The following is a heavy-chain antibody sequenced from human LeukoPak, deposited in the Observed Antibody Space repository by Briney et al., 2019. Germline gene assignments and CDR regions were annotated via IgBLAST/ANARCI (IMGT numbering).Heavy chain of an antibody. J-gene: IGHJ4*02. D-gene: IGHD1-14*01. CDR3: ARGTRGIDY. CDR1: GGSFSGYY. CDR2: INHSGST. Sequence: PSETLSLTCAVYGGSFSGYYWSWIRQPPGKGLEWIGEINHSGSTNYNPSLKSRVTISVDTSKSQFSLKLSSVTAADTAVYYCARGTRGIDYWGQGTLVTVSS. V-gene: IGHV4-34*01.